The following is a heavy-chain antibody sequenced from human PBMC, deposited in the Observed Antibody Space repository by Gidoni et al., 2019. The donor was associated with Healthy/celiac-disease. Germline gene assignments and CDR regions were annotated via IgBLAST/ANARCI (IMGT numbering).Heavy chain of an antibody. V-gene: IGHV3-30-3*01. Sequence: QVQLVESGGGVVQPGRCLRLSCAAAGFPSRSYAMHWVRQAPGKGLEWVAVISYDGSNKYYADSVKGRFTISRDNSKNTLYLQMNSLRAEDTAVYYCARDPNYDILTGYFDYWGQGTLVTVSS. CDR3: ARDPNYDILTGYFDY. D-gene: IGHD3-9*01. J-gene: IGHJ4*02. CDR1: GFPSRSYA. CDR2: ISYDGSNK.